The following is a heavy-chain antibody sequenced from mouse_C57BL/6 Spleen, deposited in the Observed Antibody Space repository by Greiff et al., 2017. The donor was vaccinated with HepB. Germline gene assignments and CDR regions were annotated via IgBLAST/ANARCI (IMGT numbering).Heavy chain of an antibody. Sequence: VQLQQPGAELVMPGASVKLSCKASGYTFTSYWMHWVKQRPGQGLEWIGEIDPSDSYTNYNQKFKGKSTLTVDESSSTAYMQLSSLTSEDSAVYYCARSEVLWLRDWYFDVWGTGTTVTVSS. J-gene: IGHJ1*03. CDR3: ARSEVLWLRDWYFDV. D-gene: IGHD2-2*01. V-gene: IGHV1-69*01. CDR2: IDPSDSYT. CDR1: GYTFTSYW.